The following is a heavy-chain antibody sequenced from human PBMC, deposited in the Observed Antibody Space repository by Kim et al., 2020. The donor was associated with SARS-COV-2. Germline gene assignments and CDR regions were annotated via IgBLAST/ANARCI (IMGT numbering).Heavy chain of an antibody. CDR2: IDPSDSYT. J-gene: IGHJ4*02. CDR3: ARQGTAMVNLHY. Sequence: GESLKISCKGSGYSFTSYWISWVRQMPGKGLEWMGRIDPSDSYTNYSPSFQGHVTISADKSISTAYLQWSSLKASDTAMYYCARQGTAMVNLHYWGQGTLVTVSS. D-gene: IGHD5-18*01. CDR1: GYSFTSYW. V-gene: IGHV5-10-1*01.